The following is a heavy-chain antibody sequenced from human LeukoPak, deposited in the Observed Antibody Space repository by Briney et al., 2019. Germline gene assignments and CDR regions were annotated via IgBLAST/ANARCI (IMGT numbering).Heavy chain of an antibody. Sequence: GGSLRLSCADSGFTFTTYEMNWVRQAPGKGVEWVSYISSSGSTKYYADSVRGRFTISREKAKKSLYMQMNRERAEDAAVYYCARGADQWELVKYYFDYWGQGTLVTVSS. J-gene: IGHJ4*02. D-gene: IGHD1-26*01. CDR2: ISSSGSTK. CDR1: GFTFTTYE. V-gene: IGHV3-48*03. CDR3: ARGADQWELVKYYFDY.